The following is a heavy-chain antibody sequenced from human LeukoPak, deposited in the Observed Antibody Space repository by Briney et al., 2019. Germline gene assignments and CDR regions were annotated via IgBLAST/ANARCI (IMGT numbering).Heavy chain of an antibody. Sequence: GGSLRLSWAASGFTFSSYWMSWVRQAPGKGLEWVANIKQDGSEKYYVDSVKGRFTISRDNAKNSLYLQMNSLRAEDTAVYYCARDSFTYYYDSSGSDNGIDYWGQGTLVTVPS. D-gene: IGHD3-22*01. CDR3: ARDSFTYYYDSSGSDNGIDY. J-gene: IGHJ4*02. CDR1: GFTFSSYW. CDR2: IKQDGSEK. V-gene: IGHV3-7*01.